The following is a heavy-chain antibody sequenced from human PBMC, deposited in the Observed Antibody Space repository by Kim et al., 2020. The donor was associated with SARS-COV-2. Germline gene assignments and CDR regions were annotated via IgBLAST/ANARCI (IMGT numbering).Heavy chain of an antibody. Sequence: SVKVSCKASGGTFSSYAISWVRQAPGQGLEWMGGIIPIFGTANYAQKFQGRVTITADESTSTAYMELSSLRSEDTAVYYCARDRDVVVRGKRAEYFQHWGQGTLVTVSS. CDR3: ARDRDVVVRGKRAEYFQH. CDR2: IIPIFGTA. J-gene: IGHJ1*01. D-gene: IGHD3-10*01. CDR1: GGTFSSYA. V-gene: IGHV1-69*13.